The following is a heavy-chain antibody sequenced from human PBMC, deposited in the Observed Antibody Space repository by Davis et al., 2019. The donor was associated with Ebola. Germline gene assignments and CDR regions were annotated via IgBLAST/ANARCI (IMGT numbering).Heavy chain of an antibody. CDR3: ARGYYYGSGSYYNVGYFDY. V-gene: IGHV1-69*13. CDR1: GGTFSSYA. Sequence: SVKVSCKASGGTFSSYAISWVRQAPGQGLEWMGGIIPIFGTANYAQKFQGRVTITADESTSTAYMELRSLRSDDTAVYYCARGYYYGSGSYYNVGYFDYWGQGTLVTVSS. J-gene: IGHJ4*02. D-gene: IGHD3-10*01. CDR2: IIPIFGTA.